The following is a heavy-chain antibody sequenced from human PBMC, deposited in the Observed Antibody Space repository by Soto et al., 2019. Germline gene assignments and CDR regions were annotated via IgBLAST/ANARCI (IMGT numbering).Heavy chain of an antibody. D-gene: IGHD3-16*01. V-gene: IGHV3-23*01. J-gene: IGHJ5*02. CDR1: GFTFNKYA. CDR2: ISGSGAST. CDR3: AKTPRVITVITSFDP. Sequence: PGGSLRLSCVASGFTFNKYALAWVRQAPGKGLEWVSAISGSGASTYDADSVKGRFTISRDNSNNTLYLQMNSPRAEDTAVYYCAKTPRVITVITSFDPWGQGTPVTVSS.